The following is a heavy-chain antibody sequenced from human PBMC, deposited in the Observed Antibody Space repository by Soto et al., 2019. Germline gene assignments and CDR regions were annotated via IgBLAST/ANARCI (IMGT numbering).Heavy chain of an antibody. CDR3: AGDTYGMDV. V-gene: IGHV4-59*01. Sequence: QVHFQESGPGLVKPSETLSLTCTVSGGSFNNYYCNWVRQPPGKGLEWIGSIHYSGTTHYNPSLESRVTISADRAKNQFSLKLNSVTAADTAVYYCAGDTYGMDVWGQGTTVTVSS. CDR1: GGSFNNYY. CDR2: IHYSGTT. J-gene: IGHJ6*02.